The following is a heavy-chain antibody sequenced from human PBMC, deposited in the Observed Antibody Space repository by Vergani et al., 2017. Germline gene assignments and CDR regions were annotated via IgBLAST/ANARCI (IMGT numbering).Heavy chain of an antibody. CDR3: ATKSCVTPGCQIGYFRE. Sequence: QVHLVESGGGVVQPGRSLRLSCVVSGFTSSYYGMHWVRQAPGKGLEWVAVISYDGTQKYYADSVQGRFTISRDNSKSTLYLQMNSLRTEDTAVYYCATKSCVTPGCQIGYFREWGQGTLVTVSS. V-gene: IGHV3-30*03. D-gene: IGHD6-13*01. J-gene: IGHJ1*01. CDR2: ISYDGTQK. CDR1: GFTSSYYG.